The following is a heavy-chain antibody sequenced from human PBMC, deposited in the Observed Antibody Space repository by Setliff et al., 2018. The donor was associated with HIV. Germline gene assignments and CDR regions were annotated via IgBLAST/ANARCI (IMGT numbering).Heavy chain of an antibody. CDR2: INLVTGKT. CDR3: ANGGSGGQFDY. J-gene: IGHJ4*02. V-gene: IGHV1-3*01. CDR1: GNTFTRQSHD. Sequence: ASVMVSCKSSGNTFTRQSHDLHWVRQVPGEGLEWMGWINLVTGKTAYLRKFQGRVTVTRDTSASTAYMEMTSLSSEDTAVYYCANGGSGGQFDYWGQGTLVTVSS. D-gene: IGHD3-16*01.